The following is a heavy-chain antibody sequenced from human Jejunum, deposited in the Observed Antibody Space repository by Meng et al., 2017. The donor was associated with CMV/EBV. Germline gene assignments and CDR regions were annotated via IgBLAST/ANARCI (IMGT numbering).Heavy chain of an antibody. D-gene: IGHD6-6*01. V-gene: IGHV3-15*01. J-gene: IGHJ4*02. CDR1: GLNFRSAW. CDR2: IKTKTDVGTI. CDR3: TTARSYGSSDY. Sequence: GLNFRSAWRTWVSQAPGKGLEWVGCIKTKTDVGTIDYAKAVEGRFTISRDDSKNTLYVEMGSLKTEDTAVYYCTTARSYGSSDYWGQGTLVTVSS.